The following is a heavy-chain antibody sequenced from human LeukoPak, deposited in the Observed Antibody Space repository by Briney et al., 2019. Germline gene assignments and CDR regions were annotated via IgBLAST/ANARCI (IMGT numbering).Heavy chain of an antibody. V-gene: IGHV3-21*01. CDR2: ISSSSSYI. CDR1: GFTFSSYS. CDR3: ARHDYYGSGSYYRGAPVDY. Sequence: PGGSLRLSCAASGFTFSSYSMNWVRQAPGKGLEWVSSISSSSSYIYYADSVKGRFTISRDNAKNSLYLRMNSLRAEDTAVYYCARHDYYGSGSYYRGAPVDYWGQGTLVTVSS. J-gene: IGHJ4*02. D-gene: IGHD3-10*01.